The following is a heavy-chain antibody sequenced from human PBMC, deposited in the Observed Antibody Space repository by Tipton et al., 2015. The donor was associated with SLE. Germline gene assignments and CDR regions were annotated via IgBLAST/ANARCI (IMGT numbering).Heavy chain of an antibody. V-gene: IGHV4-31*03. CDR1: GGSISSGGYY. J-gene: IGHJ6*02. CDR2: IYYRGST. Sequence: TLSLTCTVSGGSISSGGYYWSWIRQHPGKGLEWIGYIYYRGSTYYNPSLKSRVTISVDTSKNQFSLKLSSVTAADTAVYYCARDPAARRGMDVWGQGTTVTVSS. CDR3: ARDPAARRGMDV. D-gene: IGHD6-6*01.